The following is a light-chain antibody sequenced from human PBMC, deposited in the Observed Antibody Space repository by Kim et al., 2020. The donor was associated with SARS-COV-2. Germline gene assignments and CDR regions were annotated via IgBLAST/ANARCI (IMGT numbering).Light chain of an antibody. J-gene: IGKJ1*01. CDR1: QSIGDW. V-gene: IGKV1-5*03. CDR2: QSS. Sequence: ASVVDRATITCRASQSIGDWLAWYHQTPGKAPKVLIYQSSTLQTGVPSRFIGSGSGTEFTLTISGLQTDDFGTYYCLQYNHYPKTFGQGTKVDIK. CDR3: LQYNHYPKT.